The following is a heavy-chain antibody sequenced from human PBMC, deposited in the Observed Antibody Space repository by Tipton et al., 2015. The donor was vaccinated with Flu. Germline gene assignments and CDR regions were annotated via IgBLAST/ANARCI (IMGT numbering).Heavy chain of an antibody. CDR2: MSSKSGNT. D-gene: IGHD2-21*02. CDR3: ARVTPRGDAFY. J-gene: IGHJ4*02. Sequence: QLVQSGAEVKKPGASVKVSCKASGYTFTNFDINWVRQATGQGLEWLGWMSSKSGNTGYAQKFQGRVTMTRDTSITTAYMELTSLTSEDAAVYYCARVTPRGDAFYWGQGTLVTVSS. CDR1: GYTFTNFD. V-gene: IGHV1-8*01.